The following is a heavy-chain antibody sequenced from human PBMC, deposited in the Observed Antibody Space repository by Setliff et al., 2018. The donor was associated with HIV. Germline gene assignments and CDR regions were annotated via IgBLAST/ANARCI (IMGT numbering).Heavy chain of an antibody. CDR2: INYSGST. CDR3: VRGVPLLPPHN. V-gene: IGHV4-39*07. Sequence: SETLSLTCIVSGESISSKNYYWGWIRQPPGKGLEWIGSINYSGSTYYNSSLKSRVTISGDTSKNQFSLKMTSVTAADTAVFYRVRGVPLLPPHNWGQGTLVTVSS. D-gene: IGHD2-21*02. J-gene: IGHJ4*02. CDR1: GESISSKNYY.